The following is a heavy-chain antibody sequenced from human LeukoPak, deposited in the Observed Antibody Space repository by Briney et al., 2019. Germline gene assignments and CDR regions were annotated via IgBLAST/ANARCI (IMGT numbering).Heavy chain of an antibody. V-gene: IGHV3-30*03. Sequence: GSLRLSCAASGFTFSNYGMHWVRQAPGKGLEWVAVISYDGSKYNPDFVKGRFTISRDNSKNTLYLHMSSLRTEDTAVYYCATTLGSGWKFDYWGQGTLVTVSS. D-gene: IGHD6-19*01. CDR1: GFTFSNYG. J-gene: IGHJ4*02. CDR2: ISYDGSK. CDR3: ATTLGSGWKFDY.